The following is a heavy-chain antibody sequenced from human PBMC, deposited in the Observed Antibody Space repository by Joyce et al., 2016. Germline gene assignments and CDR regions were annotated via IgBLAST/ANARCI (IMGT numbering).Heavy chain of an antibody. Sequence: QVQLVESGGGVAQPGRSLRLSCAASGFNFNRYAMQWVRQNPGTGLEWVAVISPDGSKKFYSDSVKDRFIISRDNSNKMVFVQMNSLRVEDTGVYYCARSPSNSWHTFDSWGQGTLVSVSS. CDR1: GFNFNRYA. V-gene: IGHV3-30-3*01. D-gene: IGHD2-2*01. CDR2: ISPDGSKK. CDR3: ARSPSNSWHTFDS. J-gene: IGHJ4*02.